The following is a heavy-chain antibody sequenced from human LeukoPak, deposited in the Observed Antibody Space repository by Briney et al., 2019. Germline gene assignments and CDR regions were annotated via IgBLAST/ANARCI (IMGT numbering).Heavy chain of an antibody. D-gene: IGHD3-22*01. CDR2: INHSGST. V-gene: IGHV4-34*01. J-gene: IGHJ4*02. Sequence: SETLSLTCNVSGDSISGYYWSWIRQPPGKGLEWIGEINHSGSTNYNPSLKSRVTISVDTSKNQFSLKLSSVTAADTAVYYCARSPTNYYDSSGLDLGDYWGQGTLVTVSS. CDR1: GDSISGYY. CDR3: ARSPTNYYDSSGLDLGDY.